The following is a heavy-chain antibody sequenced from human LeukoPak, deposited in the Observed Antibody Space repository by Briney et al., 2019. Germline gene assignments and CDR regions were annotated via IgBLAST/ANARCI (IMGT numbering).Heavy chain of an antibody. CDR2: ISGSGGST. CDR1: GFTFGDYA. V-gene: IGHV3-23*01. CDR3: AKKSTTVITYYFDY. D-gene: IGHD4-11*01. J-gene: IGHJ4*02. Sequence: GGSLRLSCTASGFTFGDYAMSWVRQAPGKGLEWVSGISGSGGSTYYADSVKGRFTISRDNSKNTLYLQMNSLRAEDTAVYYCAKKSTTVITYYFDYWGQGTLVTVSS.